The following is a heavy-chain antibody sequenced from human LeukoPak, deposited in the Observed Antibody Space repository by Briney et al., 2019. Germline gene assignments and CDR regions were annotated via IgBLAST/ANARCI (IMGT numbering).Heavy chain of an antibody. J-gene: IGHJ4*02. Sequence: GSLRLSCTASGFTFSDYWMTWVRQAPGKGPEWVANIKQDGSQRYYVDSVRGRFTISRDNAKNSLFLQMNGLRAEDTAVYYCTRRGGSSSRRSPIDYWGQGTLVTVSS. CDR2: IKQDGSQR. V-gene: IGHV3-7*01. D-gene: IGHD6-6*01. CDR1: GFTFSDYW. CDR3: TRRGGSSSRRSPIDY.